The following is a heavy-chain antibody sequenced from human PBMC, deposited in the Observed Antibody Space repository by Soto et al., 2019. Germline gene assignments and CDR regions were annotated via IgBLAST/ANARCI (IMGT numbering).Heavy chain of an antibody. V-gene: IGHV1-69*01. Sequence: QVQLVQSGAEVKKPGSSVKVSCKASGGTFSSYAISWVRQAPGQGLEWMGGIIPIFGTANYAQKFQGRVTITADESTSTAYMELSSLRSEDTAVYYXXXGPRDIVLMVYSHPFDPWGQGTLVXVXS. D-gene: IGHD2-8*01. CDR2: IIPIFGTA. J-gene: IGHJ5*02. CDR1: GGTFSSYA. CDR3: XXGPRDIVLMVYSHPFDP.